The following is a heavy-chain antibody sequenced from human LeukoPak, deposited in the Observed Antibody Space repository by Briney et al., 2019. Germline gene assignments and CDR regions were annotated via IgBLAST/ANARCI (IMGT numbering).Heavy chain of an antibody. CDR3: ARYCSGSICYSGVDY. CDR2: IYTGGST. J-gene: IGHJ4*02. Sequence: PGGSLRLSCAASGFTVSGNYMTWVRQAPGKGLEWVSFIYTGGSTYYADSVKGRFTISRDNSKNTLYLQMSSLRAEDTAVYYCARYCSGSICYSGVDYWGQGNLVPVSS. CDR1: GFTVSGNY. D-gene: IGHD2-15*01. V-gene: IGHV3-53*01.